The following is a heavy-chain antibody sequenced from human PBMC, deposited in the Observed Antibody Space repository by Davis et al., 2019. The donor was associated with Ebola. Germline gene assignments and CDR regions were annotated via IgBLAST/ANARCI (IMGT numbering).Heavy chain of an antibody. D-gene: IGHD2-2*01. J-gene: IGHJ4*02. CDR1: GFTFSSYG. CDR2: IWYDGSNK. CDR3: AKVSDIVVVPAATWLDY. V-gene: IGHV3-33*06. Sequence: PGGSLRLSCAASGFTFSSYGMHWVRQAPGKGLEWVAVIWYDGSNKYYADSVKGRFTISRDNSKNTLYLQMNSLRAEDTAVYYCAKVSDIVVVPAATWLDYWGQGTLVTVSS.